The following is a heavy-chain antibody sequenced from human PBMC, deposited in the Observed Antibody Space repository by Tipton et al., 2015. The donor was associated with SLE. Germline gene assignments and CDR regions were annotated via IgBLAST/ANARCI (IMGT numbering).Heavy chain of an antibody. J-gene: IGHJ3*02. Sequence: TLSLTCTVSGGSVSSGSYYWSWIRQPPGKGLEWIGYIYYSGSTYYNPSLKSRVTISVDTSKNQFSLKLSSVTAADTAVYYCARSGEQGKAFDIWGQGTMVTVSS. CDR3: ARSGEQGKAFDI. CDR1: GGSVSSGSYY. CDR2: IYYSGST. V-gene: IGHV4-39*01.